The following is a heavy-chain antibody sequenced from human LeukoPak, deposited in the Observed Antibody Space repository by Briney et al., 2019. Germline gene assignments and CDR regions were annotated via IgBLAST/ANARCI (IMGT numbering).Heavy chain of an antibody. CDR2: IYYSGST. V-gene: IGHV4-39*01. D-gene: IGHD2-2*01. Sequence: SETLTLTCTVSGGSISSSSYYWGWIRQPPGKGLEWIGSIYYSGSTYYNPSLKSRVTISVDTSKNQFSLKLSSVTAADTAVYYCARQGRPPYCSSTSCYRYYYYYMDVWGKGTTVTVSS. CDR3: ARQGRPPYCSSTSCYRYYYYYMDV. J-gene: IGHJ6*03. CDR1: GGSISSSSYY.